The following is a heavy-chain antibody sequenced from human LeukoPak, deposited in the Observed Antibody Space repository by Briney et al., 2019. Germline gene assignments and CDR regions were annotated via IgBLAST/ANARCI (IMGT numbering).Heavy chain of an antibody. V-gene: IGHV3-21*01. D-gene: IGHD3-16*01. CDR3: ARDWGDWDFDY. CDR2: ISSLSNYI. Sequence: GGSLRLSCAASGFTLSNFAMNWVRQAPGKGLEWVSSISSLSNYIYYEDSVKGRFTISRDYAKNSLYLQMNSLRAEDTAVYYCARDWGDWDFDYWGQGTLVIVSS. CDR1: GFTLSNFA. J-gene: IGHJ4*02.